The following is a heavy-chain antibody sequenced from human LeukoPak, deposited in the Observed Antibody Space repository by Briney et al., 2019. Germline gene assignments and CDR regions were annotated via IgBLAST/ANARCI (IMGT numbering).Heavy chain of an antibody. CDR1: GSTFSDYW. CDR2: IKEYGSVK. V-gene: IGHV3-7*01. D-gene: IGHD3-10*01. CDR3: ATEGTDGRGSFGWFDS. Sequence: QPGGSLRLSCVASGSTFSDYWMTWVRQAPGKGLEWVANIKEYGSVKYYVDSVKGRFTISRDNAKNSLYLQLNSLRVEDTVVYYCATEGTDGRGSFGWFDSWGQGTLVTVSS. J-gene: IGHJ5*01.